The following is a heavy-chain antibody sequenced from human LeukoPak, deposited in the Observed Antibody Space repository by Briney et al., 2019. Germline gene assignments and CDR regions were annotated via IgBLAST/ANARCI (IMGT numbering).Heavy chain of an antibody. V-gene: IGHV3-48*03. Sequence: SGGSLRLSCAASGFTFSSYEMNWVRQAPGKGLEWVSYISSSGDTTYYADAVKGRFTISRGDADNSLHLLMNSLRADDTAMYYCARVLWEIGSWHPFDYWGQGTLVTVSS. D-gene: IGHD6-13*01. CDR2: ISSSGDTT. CDR3: ARVLWEIGSWHPFDY. J-gene: IGHJ4*02. CDR1: GFTFSSYE.